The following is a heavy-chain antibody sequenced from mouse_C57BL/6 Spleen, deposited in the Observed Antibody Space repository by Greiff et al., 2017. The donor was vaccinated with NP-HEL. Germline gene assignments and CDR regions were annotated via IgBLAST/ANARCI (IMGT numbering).Heavy chain of an antibody. V-gene: IGHV14-4*01. CDR2: IDPENGDT. CDR3: TTPDAY. Sequence: VHVKQSGAELVRPGASVKLSCTASGFNIKDDYMNWVKQRPEQGLEWIGWIDPENGDTEYASKFQGKATITADTSSNTAYLQLSSLTSEDTAVYYCTTPDAYGGKGTLVTVAA. J-gene: IGHJ3*01. CDR1: GFNIKDDY.